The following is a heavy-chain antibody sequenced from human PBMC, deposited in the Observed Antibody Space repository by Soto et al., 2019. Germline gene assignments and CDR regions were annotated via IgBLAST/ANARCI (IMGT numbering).Heavy chain of an antibody. CDR3: AALYGTYWYFHL. V-gene: IGHV3-23*01. Sequence: GWSLRLSCAASVFTFSSYAISWVRPAPGKGLEWVSAISGSGGSTYYADSVKGRFTISRDNSKNTLYLQMNSLRAEDTAVYYCAALYGTYWYFHLWGRGTLVTVSS. CDR2: ISGSGGST. CDR1: VFTFSSYA. J-gene: IGHJ2*01. D-gene: IGHD4-17*01.